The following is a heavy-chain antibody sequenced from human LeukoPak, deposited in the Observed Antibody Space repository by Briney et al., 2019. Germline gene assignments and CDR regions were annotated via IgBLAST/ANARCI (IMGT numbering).Heavy chain of an antibody. J-gene: IGHJ6*03. V-gene: IGHV3-53*01. CDR2: IYSGGST. Sequence: GGSLRLSCAASGFTVSSNYMSWVRQAPGKGLEWVSVIYSGGSTYYADSVKGRFTISRDNAKNSLYLQMNSLRAEDTAVYYCARDIVATIEYGYYYMDVWGKGTTVTISS. CDR3: ARDIVATIEYGYYYMDV. CDR1: GFTVSSNY. D-gene: IGHD5-12*01.